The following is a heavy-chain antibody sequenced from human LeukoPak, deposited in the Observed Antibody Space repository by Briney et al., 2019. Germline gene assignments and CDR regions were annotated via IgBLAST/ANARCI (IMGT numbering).Heavy chain of an antibody. CDR2: IYHSGST. V-gene: IGHV4-4*02. CDR1: GGSISSSNW. Sequence: PSETLSLTCAVSGGSISSSNWWSWVRQPPGKGLEWIGEIYHSGSTNYNPSLKSRVTISVDKSKNQFSLKLSSVTAADTAVYYCARDYYYYDSSGYFVGHDAFDIWGQGTMVTVSS. CDR3: ARDYYYYDSSGYFVGHDAFDI. J-gene: IGHJ3*02. D-gene: IGHD3-22*01.